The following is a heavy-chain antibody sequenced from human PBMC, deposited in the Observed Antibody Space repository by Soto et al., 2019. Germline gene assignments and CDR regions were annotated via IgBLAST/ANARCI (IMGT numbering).Heavy chain of an antibody. CDR3: ARGTVVVPAAIPGMDV. CDR2: INHSGST. J-gene: IGHJ6*02. D-gene: IGHD2-2*02. Sequence: SETLSLTCAVYGGSFSGYYWTWIRQPPGTGLEWIGEINHSGSTNYNPSLKSRVTISVDTSKNQFSLKLTSVTAADTAVYYCARGTVVVPAAIPGMDVWGQGTTVTVSS. CDR1: GGSFSGYY. V-gene: IGHV4-34*01.